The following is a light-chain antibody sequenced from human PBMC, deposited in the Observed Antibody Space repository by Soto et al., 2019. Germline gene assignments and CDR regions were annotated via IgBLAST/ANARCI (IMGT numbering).Light chain of an antibody. J-gene: IGKJ1*01. Sequence: DIQMTQSPSTLSASVGDRVTITCRASQSISGSLAWYQQKPGKAPKLLIYAASNLKSGVPSRFSGSGSGTEYTLTISSLQPDDSASYYCQQNNGYWTFGQGTRVEIK. CDR1: QSISGS. CDR2: AAS. V-gene: IGKV1-5*03. CDR3: QQNNGYWT.